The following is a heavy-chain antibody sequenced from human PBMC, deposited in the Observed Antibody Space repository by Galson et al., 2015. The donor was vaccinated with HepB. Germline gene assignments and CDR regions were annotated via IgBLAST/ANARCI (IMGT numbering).Heavy chain of an antibody. CDR1: GFTFDDYA. V-gene: IGHV3-9*01. D-gene: IGHD3-10*01. CDR3: AKDKEGGSGSYYRDLLMGYYMDV. CDR2: ISWNSGSI. Sequence: SLRLSCAASGFTFDDYAMHWVRQAPGKGLEWVSGISWNSGSIGYADSVKGRFTISRDNAKSSLYLQMNSLRAEDTALYYCAKDKEGGSGSYYRDLLMGYYMDVWGKGTTVTVSS. J-gene: IGHJ6*03.